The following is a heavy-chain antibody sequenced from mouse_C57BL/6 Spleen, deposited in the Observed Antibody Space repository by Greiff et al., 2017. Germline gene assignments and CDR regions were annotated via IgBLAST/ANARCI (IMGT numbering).Heavy chain of an antibody. V-gene: IGHV5-17*01. CDR2: ISSGSSTI. J-gene: IGHJ1*03. D-gene: IGHD2-2*01. CDR1: GFTFSDYG. CDR3: ARKRLPWYFDV. Sequence: EVKLMESGGGLVKPGGSLKLSCAASGFTFSDYGMLWVRQATEKGLVWVAYISSGSSTISYADTVKGRFTISRDNAKNPLFLQMHSLRSEDTAMYYSARKRLPWYFDVWGTGTTVTVSS.